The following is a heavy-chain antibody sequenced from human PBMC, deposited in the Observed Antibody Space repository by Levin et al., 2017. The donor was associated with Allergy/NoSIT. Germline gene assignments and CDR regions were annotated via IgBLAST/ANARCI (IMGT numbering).Heavy chain of an antibody. CDR2: INPHSGDT. CDR3: ARDLYNDDSVFGY. CDR1: RYIFSDYF. D-gene: IGHD3-22*01. V-gene: IGHV1-2*02. Sequence: GASVKVSCKASRYIFSDYFIHWVRQAPGQGLEWMGWINPHSGDTKYAQEFQGRVTMTRDTSNSTAYMELTRLTSDDTAVYYCARDLYNDDSVFGYWGQGTLVNVFS. J-gene: IGHJ4*02.